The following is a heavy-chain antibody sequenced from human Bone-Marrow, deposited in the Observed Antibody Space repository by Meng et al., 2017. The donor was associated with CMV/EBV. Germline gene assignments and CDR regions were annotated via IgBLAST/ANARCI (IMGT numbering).Heavy chain of an antibody. CDR3: AGDNWNYGWFDP. J-gene: IGHJ5*02. CDR1: GYTFTGYY. V-gene: IGHV1-2*02. Sequence: CTASGYTFTGYYMHWVRQAPGQGLEWMGWINPNSGGTNYAQKFQGRVTMTRDTSISTAYMELSRLRSDDTAVYYCAGDNWNYGWFDPWGQGTLVTVSS. CDR2: INPNSGGT. D-gene: IGHD1-7*01.